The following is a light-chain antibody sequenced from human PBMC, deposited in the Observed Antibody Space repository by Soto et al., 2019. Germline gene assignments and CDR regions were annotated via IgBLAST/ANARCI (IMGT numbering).Light chain of an antibody. CDR1: QSVSSNY. Sequence: VLTQSPGTLSLSPGEIATLSCRASQSVSSNYLAWYQQRPGQAPRLLIFDASIRPPGIPDMFRGSVSGTDFTITISILEPDDFAVYYCQQYGNSLTFGGGTRVEIK. V-gene: IGKV3-20*01. CDR3: QQYGNSLT. CDR2: DAS. J-gene: IGKJ4*01.